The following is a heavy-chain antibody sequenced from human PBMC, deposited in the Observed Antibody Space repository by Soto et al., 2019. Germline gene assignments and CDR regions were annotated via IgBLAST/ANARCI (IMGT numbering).Heavy chain of an antibody. CDR3: ASGAAFYYDTSRD. D-gene: IGHD3-22*01. CDR2: MSPGGNSQ. Sequence: XGFLRLTCAAPGFNFNIHSLHWIRQAPGEGLEWVAVMSPGGNSQYYADSVKGRFTISRGTSKSNLYLQMTSLRPEDTAVYYCASGAAFYYDTSRDWGQGTLVTVSS. J-gene: IGHJ4*02. CDR1: GFNFNIHS. V-gene: IGHV3-30-3*01.